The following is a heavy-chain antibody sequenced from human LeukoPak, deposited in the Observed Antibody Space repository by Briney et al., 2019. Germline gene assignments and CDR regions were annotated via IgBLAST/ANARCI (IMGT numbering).Heavy chain of an antibody. D-gene: IGHD3-22*01. V-gene: IGHV4-61*02. CDR3: ARDGPYDSSGYIRNY. J-gene: IGHJ4*02. Sequence: SETLSLTCTVSGGSISSGSYYWSWIRQPAGKGLEWIGRIYTSGSTNYNPSLKSRVTISVDTSKNQFSLKLSSVTAADTAVYYCARDGPYDSSGYIRNYWGQGTPVTVSS. CDR1: GGSISSGSYY. CDR2: IYTSGST.